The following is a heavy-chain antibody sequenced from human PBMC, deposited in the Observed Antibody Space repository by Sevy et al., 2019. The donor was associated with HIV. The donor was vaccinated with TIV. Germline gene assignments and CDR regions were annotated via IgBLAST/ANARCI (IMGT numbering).Heavy chain of an antibody. CDR1: GYTFTSFG. Sequence: ASVKVSCKASGYTFTSFGISWVRQAPGQGLEWVGWISVYNGKINYAQNFQGRVTMTTDTSTRTAYMELKSLRSDDTAVYYCAGRGGFDFDTCGFLSPWGQGTLVTVSS. D-gene: IGHD3-9*01. J-gene: IGHJ5*02. CDR3: AGRGGFDFDTCGFLSP. CDR2: ISVYNGKI. V-gene: IGHV1-18*01.